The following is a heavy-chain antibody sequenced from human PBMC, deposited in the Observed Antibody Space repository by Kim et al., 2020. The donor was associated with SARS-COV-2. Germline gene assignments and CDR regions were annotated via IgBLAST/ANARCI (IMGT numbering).Heavy chain of an antibody. CDR3: ARGAYSGSGSGDFFY. Sequence: ASVKVSCKASEYSFASYGIHWMREAPGQSLEWMGWINADDGRTKSSEKWEGRVTFTRDASANTAYMELRSLRSEDTALYYCARGAYSGSGSGDFFYWGQGTLVTVSS. CDR2: INADDGRT. V-gene: IGHV1-3*01. J-gene: IGHJ4*02. D-gene: IGHD3-10*01. CDR1: EYSFASYG.